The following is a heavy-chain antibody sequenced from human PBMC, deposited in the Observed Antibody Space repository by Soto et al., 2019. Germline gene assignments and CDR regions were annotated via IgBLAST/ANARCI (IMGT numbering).Heavy chain of an antibody. CDR1: GGSISSGDYY. CDR2: IYYSGST. V-gene: IGHV4-30-4*01. D-gene: IGHD4-17*01. Sequence: SETLSLTCTVSGGSISSGDYYWSWIRQPPGKGLEWIGYIYYSGSTYYNPSLKSRVTISVDTSKNQFSLKLSSVTAADTAVYYCARGWGPYGGNSRDNWFDLWGQGTLVTVSS. J-gene: IGHJ5*02. CDR3: ARGWGPYGGNSRDNWFDL.